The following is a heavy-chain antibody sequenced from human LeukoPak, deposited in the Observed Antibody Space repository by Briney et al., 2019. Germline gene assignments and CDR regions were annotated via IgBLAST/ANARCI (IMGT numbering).Heavy chain of an antibody. D-gene: IGHD3-10*01. Sequence: SETLSLTCIVSGVSVSSGSYYWSWSRQPPGKGLEWIGYSYYGGSINYNPSLKSRVTISVVTSKNQFSLKLSSVTAADTAVYYCARVLITIVWGVISYYYYGMDVWGKGTTVTVSS. CDR1: GVSVSSGSYY. CDR3: ARVLITIVWGVISYYYYGMDV. J-gene: IGHJ6*04. CDR2: SYYGGSI. V-gene: IGHV4-61*01.